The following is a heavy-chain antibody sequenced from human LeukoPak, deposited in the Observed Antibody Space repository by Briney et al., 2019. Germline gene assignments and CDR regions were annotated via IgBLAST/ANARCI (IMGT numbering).Heavy chain of an antibody. Sequence: ASVKVSCKASGYTFTGYYMHWVRQAPGQGLEWMGWINPNSGGTNYAQKFQGRVTMTRDTSISTAYMELSRLGSDDTAVYYCARVPFYYYDSSGYYYGWGQGTLVTVSS. J-gene: IGHJ4*02. V-gene: IGHV1-2*02. CDR2: INPNSGGT. CDR3: ARVPFYYYDSSGYYYG. CDR1: GYTFTGYY. D-gene: IGHD3-22*01.